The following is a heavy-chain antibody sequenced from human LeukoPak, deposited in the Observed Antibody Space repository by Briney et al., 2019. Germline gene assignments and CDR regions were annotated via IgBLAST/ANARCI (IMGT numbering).Heavy chain of an antibody. CDR3: ARQPVPYYDFWSGYDPDYYYGMDV. V-gene: IGHV4-59*08. Sequence: KPSETLSLTCTVSGGSISSYYWSWIRQPPGKGLEWIGYIYYSGSTNYNPSLKSRVTISVDTSKNQFSLKLSSVTAADTAVYYCARQPVPYYDFWSGYDPDYYYGMDVWGQGTTVTVSS. D-gene: IGHD3-3*01. CDR2: IYYSGST. J-gene: IGHJ6*02. CDR1: GGSISSYY.